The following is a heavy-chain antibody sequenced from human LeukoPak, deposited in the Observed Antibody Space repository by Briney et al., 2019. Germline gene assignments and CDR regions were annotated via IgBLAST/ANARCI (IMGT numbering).Heavy chain of an antibody. CDR2: IIAYNGNT. CDR1: GYTFTGYG. CDR3: ARDRVTSIVAGIDY. V-gene: IGHV1-18*01. D-gene: IGHD3-22*01. Sequence: ASVKVSCKASGYTFTGYGISWVRQAPGQGLEWMGWIIAYNGNTKYAQKFQGRVTMTRDTSTSTAYMELRSLRSDDTAIYYCARDRVTSIVAGIDYWGQGSLVTVSS. J-gene: IGHJ4*02.